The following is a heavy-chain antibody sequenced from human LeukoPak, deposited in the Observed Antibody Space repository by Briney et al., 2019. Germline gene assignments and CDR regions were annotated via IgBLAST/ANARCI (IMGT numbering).Heavy chain of an antibody. Sequence: SETLSLTWIVSGGSLSRYYWSWIRHPAGRGMGWVGRIFTIGSTNYNPSLKRRVTMSQAPSKNQFSLKLNSVTAAATAVYYCARDVGATPGYFDYWGQGTLVTVSS. CDR2: IFTIGST. CDR3: ARDVGATPGYFDY. D-gene: IGHD1-26*01. CDR1: GGSLSRYY. J-gene: IGHJ4*02. V-gene: IGHV4-4*07.